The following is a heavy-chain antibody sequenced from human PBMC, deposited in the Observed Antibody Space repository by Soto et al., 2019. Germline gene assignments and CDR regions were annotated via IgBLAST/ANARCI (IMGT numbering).Heavy chain of an antibody. J-gene: IGHJ4*02. CDR3: AKDGEWSLDV. D-gene: IGHD3-3*01. Sequence: PGGSLRLSWAASGFTFNNHRMNWVRQVPGRGMEWVAKINEDGSSTYFADSVRGRFTISRDNVKNELFLQMNSLRLEDTAMDYWAKDGEWSLDVWGLGTLVTVSS. CDR1: GFTFNNHR. V-gene: IGHV3-7*01. CDR2: INEDGSST.